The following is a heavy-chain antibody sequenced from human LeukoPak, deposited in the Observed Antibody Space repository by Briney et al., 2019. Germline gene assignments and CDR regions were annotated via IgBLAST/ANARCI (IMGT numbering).Heavy chain of an antibody. Sequence: GESLKISCKGSGYSFTSYWIGWVRQMPGKGLEWVGRIRSKVNSYATAYAASVKGRFTISRDDSKNMAYLQMNSLKTEDTAVYYCIRPERRSEAAYPDAFDIWGQGTMVTVSS. J-gene: IGHJ3*02. D-gene: IGHD6-13*01. CDR3: IRPERRSEAAYPDAFDI. V-gene: IGHV3-73*01. CDR1: GYSFTSYW. CDR2: IRSKVNSYAT.